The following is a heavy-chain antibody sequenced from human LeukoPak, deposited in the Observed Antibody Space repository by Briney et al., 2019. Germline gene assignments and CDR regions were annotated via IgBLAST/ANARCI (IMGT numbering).Heavy chain of an antibody. J-gene: IGHJ4*02. D-gene: IGHD6-19*01. CDR1: GGSMNNYY. V-gene: IGHV4-59*08. CDR3: ARQVVAVAGTGYFDY. Sequence: PSEALSLTCTVSGGSMNNYYWTWIRQPPGKGLEWIGYIYSSGSTNYNPSLKSRFNISVDTSKNQFSLKLNSVTAADAAVYFCARQVVAVAGTGYFDYWGQGTLVTVSS. CDR2: IYSSGST.